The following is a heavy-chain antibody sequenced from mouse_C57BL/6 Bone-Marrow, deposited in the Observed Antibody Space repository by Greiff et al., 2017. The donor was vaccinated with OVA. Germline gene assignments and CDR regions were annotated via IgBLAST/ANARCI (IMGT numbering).Heavy chain of an antibody. CDR1: GYTFTGYW. D-gene: IGHD1-1*01. J-gene: IGHJ1*03. V-gene: IGHV1-9*01. CDR2: ILPGSGST. CDR3: ARGEYYGSREYFDV. Sequence: VQLQQSGAELMKPGASVKLSCKATGYTFTGYWIEWVKQRPGHGLEWIGEILPGSGSTNYNDKFKGMGTCTADTSSNTAYMQLSSQTTEDSAIYYGARGEYYGSREYFDVWGTGTTVTVSS.